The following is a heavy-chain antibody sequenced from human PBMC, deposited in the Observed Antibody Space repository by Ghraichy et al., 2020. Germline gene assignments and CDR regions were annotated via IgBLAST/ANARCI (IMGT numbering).Heavy chain of an antibody. J-gene: IGHJ4*02. Sequence: SETLSLTCTVSGGSISGYYWNWIRQSPGKGLEWIGFMHYSGSTNYNPSLRSRSTISIDTSKSQFSLRLSSVTTADTAVYYCARISWYSSGWGFFDSWGQGTLVTVSS. CDR2: MHYSGST. D-gene: IGHD6-25*01. V-gene: IGHV4-59*01. CDR3: ARISWYSSGWGFFDS. CDR1: GGSISGYY.